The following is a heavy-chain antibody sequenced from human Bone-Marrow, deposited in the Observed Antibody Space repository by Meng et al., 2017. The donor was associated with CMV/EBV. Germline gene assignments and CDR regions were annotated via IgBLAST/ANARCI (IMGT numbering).Heavy chain of an antibody. V-gene: IGHV3-30-3*01. J-gene: IGHJ4*02. CDR1: GFTFSTFA. CDR3: ARDRGGLVDTGTITY. CDR2: ISYNGSIE. Sequence: GGSLRLSCAASGFTFSTFAMHWVRQAPGKGLEWVAGISYNGSIEYYPASVKGRFTISRDNSKNTLHLQMNSLRNEDSAIYYCARDRGGLVDTGTITYWGQGTLVTVSS. D-gene: IGHD5-18*01.